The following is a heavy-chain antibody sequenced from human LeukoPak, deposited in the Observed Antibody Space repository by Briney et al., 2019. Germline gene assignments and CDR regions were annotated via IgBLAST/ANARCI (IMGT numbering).Heavy chain of an antibody. J-gene: IGHJ4*02. CDR1: GFTFSSYA. V-gene: IGHV3-23*01. CDR3: ATSASSGHNEN. Sequence: GGSLRLSCADSGFTFSSYAMSWVRQAPGKGLEWVSAISGSGGSTYYADSVKGRFTISRDNSKNTLYLQMNSLRAEDTAVYYCATSASSGHNENWGQGTLVTVSS. CDR2: ISGSGGST. D-gene: IGHD3-22*01.